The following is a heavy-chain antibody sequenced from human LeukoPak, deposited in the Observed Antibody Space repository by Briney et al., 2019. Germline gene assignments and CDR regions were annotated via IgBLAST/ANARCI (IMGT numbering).Heavy chain of an antibody. D-gene: IGHD1-1*01. V-gene: IGHV3-33*01. CDR1: GFTFSSYG. Sequence: GGSLRLSCAASGFTFSSYGMHWVRQAPGKGLEWVAVIWYDGSNKYYADSVKGRFTISRDNAKNTLYLQMNSLRVEDTALYYCARGGLEPVDYWGQGTLVTVSS. CDR2: IWYDGSNK. CDR3: ARGGLEPVDY. J-gene: IGHJ4*02.